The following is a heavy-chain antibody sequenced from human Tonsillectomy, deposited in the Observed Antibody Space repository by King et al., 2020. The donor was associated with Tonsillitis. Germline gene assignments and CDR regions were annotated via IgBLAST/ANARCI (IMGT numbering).Heavy chain of an antibody. CDR1: GVSISSNY. CDR3: ARRSGTGENDAFDI. D-gene: IGHD3-3*01. J-gene: IGHJ3*02. V-gene: IGHV4-59*01. CDR2: ISYSGST. Sequence: VQLQESGPGLVKPSETLSLTCTVSGVSISSNYWSWIRQPPGKGLEWIGYISYSGSTNYTPSLNSRVTISVDTSKNQFSLKLSSVTAADTAVYYCARRSGTGENDAFDIWGQGTLVSVSS.